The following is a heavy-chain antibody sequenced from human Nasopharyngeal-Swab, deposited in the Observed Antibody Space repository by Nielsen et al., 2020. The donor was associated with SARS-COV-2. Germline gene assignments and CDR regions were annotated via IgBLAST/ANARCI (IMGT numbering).Heavy chain of an antibody. D-gene: IGHD5-24*01. CDR1: GYSFTSYW. V-gene: IGHV5-51*01. CDR2: IYPGDSDT. Sequence: GEAMKISCKGSGYSFTSYWSGWVRQMPGKGLEWMGIIYPGDSDTRYSPSFQGQVTISADKSISTAYLQWSSLKASDTAMYYCARQAHGDGSHFWGQGTLVTVSS. J-gene: IGHJ4*02. CDR3: ARQAHGDGSHF.